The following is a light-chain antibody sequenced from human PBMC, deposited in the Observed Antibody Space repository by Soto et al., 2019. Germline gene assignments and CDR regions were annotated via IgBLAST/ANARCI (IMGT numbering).Light chain of an antibody. CDR2: GAS. CDR3: QQYGSSPLT. CDR1: QSVNSK. J-gene: IGKJ4*01. Sequence: EIVMTQSPATLSVSPGERVSLSCRASQSVNSKLAWYQQKPGQAPRLLIYGASSRATGIPDRFSGSGSETDFTLTISRLEPEDFAVYYCQQYGSSPLTFGGGTKVDIK. V-gene: IGKV3-20*01.